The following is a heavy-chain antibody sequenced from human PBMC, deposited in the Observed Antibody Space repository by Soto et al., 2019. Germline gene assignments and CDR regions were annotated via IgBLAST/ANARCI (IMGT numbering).Heavy chain of an antibody. V-gene: IGHV3-9*01. D-gene: IGHD5-12*01. CDR1: GFTFDDYA. Sequence: EVQLVESGGGLVQPGRSLRLSCAASGFTFDDYAMHWVRQAPGKGLEWVSGISWNSGSIGYADSVKGRFTISRDNAKNSLYLQMNSLRAEDTALYYCAKDDGYSGYGAFDYWGQGTLVTVSS. CDR3: AKDDGYSGYGAFDY. J-gene: IGHJ4*02. CDR2: ISWNSGSI.